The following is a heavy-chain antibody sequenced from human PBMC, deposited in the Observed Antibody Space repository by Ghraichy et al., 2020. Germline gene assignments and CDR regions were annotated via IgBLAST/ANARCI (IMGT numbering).Heavy chain of an antibody. CDR3: ARGSRVVRFYYYDGMDV. Sequence: GESLNISCVGFGFSISNFGMNWVRQSPGKGLEWVSYITSSGRTIFYADSVRGRFTISRDNAQNSVYLQMKSLRDEDTAVYYCARGSRVVRFYYYDGMDVWGQGTTVTVSS. CDR2: ITSSGRTI. CDR1: GFSISNFG. D-gene: IGHD4-23*01. V-gene: IGHV3-48*02. J-gene: IGHJ6*02.